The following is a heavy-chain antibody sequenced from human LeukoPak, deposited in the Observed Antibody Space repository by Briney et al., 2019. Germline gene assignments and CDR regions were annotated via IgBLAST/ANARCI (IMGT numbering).Heavy chain of an antibody. Sequence: GGSLRLSCAASGFTFSDYYVSWSRQSPGKGLEWISYISGDGSTIFSADSLKGRFTISRDNAENSLFLQINSLRVEDTAIYYCARRTGHSYFDYWGQGILVTVSS. V-gene: IGHV3-11*01. CDR2: ISGDGSTI. CDR1: GFTFSDYY. J-gene: IGHJ4*02. D-gene: IGHD1-14*01. CDR3: ARRTGHSYFDY.